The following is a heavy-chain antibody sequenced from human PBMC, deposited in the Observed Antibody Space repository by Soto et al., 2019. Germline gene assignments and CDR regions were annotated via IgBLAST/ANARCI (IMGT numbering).Heavy chain of an antibody. J-gene: IGHJ3*01. V-gene: IGHV3-23*01. D-gene: IGHD1-7*01. CDR1: GFTFNTYV. CDR3: ARRARTATTNWGAFDV. CDR2: ISYSADKT. Sequence: EVQLLESGGGLVQPGGSLRLSCAASGFTFNTYVMNLVRQAPWKGLEWVSTISYSADKTHYADAVQGRFTISRDNSRDTLFLQINSLRADDAAVYYCARRARTATTNWGAFDVWGQGTMVTVSS.